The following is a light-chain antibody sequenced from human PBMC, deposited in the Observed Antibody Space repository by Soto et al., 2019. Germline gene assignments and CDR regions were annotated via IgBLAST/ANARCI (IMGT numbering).Light chain of an antibody. CDR3: QQRSVWPPIT. CDR2: DVS. V-gene: IGKV3-11*01. J-gene: IGKJ5*01. CDR1: QSVAPY. Sequence: EIILTQSPATLSLSPGERATLSCTASQSVAPYLLWYQQKPGQAPRLLIYDVSKRATGIPARFSGTGSGSDFTLTVSSLEPADSAVYFCQQRSVWPPITFGQGTRLEIK.